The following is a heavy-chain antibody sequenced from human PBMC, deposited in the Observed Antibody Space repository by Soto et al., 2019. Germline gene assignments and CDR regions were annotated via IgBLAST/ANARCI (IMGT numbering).Heavy chain of an antibody. CDR3: ARNRYDSSGYPSTNWFDP. CDR1: GGSFSGYY. Sequence: SETLSLTCAVDGGSFSGYYWSWIRQPPGKGLEWIGEINHSGSTNYNPSLKSRVTISVDTSKNQFSLKLSSVTAADTAVYYCARNRYDSSGYPSTNWFDPWGQGTLVTVSS. J-gene: IGHJ5*02. CDR2: INHSGST. V-gene: IGHV4-34*01. D-gene: IGHD3-22*01.